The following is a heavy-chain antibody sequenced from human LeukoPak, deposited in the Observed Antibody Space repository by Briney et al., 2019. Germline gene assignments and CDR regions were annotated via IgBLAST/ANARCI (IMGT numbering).Heavy chain of an antibody. CDR3: AKEPPYYDFWSGYPPPNWFDP. Sequence: PGGSLRLSCATSGFTFRRYTMTWVRQAPGKGLEWVSSISSSSSYIYYADSVMGRFTISRDNAKNSLYLQMNSLRAEDTAVYYCAKEPPYYDFWSGYPPPNWFDPWGQGTLVTVSS. CDR2: ISSSSSYI. V-gene: IGHV3-21*04. D-gene: IGHD3-3*01. CDR1: GFTFRRYT. J-gene: IGHJ5*02.